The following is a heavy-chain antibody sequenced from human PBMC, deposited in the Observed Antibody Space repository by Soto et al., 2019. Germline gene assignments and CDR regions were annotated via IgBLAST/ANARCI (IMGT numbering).Heavy chain of an antibody. Sequence: GGSLSLSCAASGFPFSCSAIHWVRQASGKGPEWVGRIKSKTSNYATAYSASVKGRFTISRDDLKNTAYLQMNSLKTEDTAVYYCTSVYSDSSGYPLPGSWGQGTLVTVSS. CDR1: GFPFSCSA. J-gene: IGHJ5*02. CDR3: TSVYSDSSGYPLPGS. CDR2: IKSKTSNYAT. D-gene: IGHD3-22*01. V-gene: IGHV3-73*01.